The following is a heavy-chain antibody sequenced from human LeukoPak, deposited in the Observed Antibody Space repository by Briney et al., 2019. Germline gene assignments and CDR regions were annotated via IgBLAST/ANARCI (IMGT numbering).Heavy chain of an antibody. CDR2: TSDRGDYT. CDR1: GFTFTSYS. CDR3: AKKAQYNGNYPLDY. J-gene: IGHJ4*02. V-gene: IGHV3-23*01. Sequence: PGGSLRLSCAASGFTFTSYSMSWVRQAPWKGLEWVSGTSDRGDYTYYADSVKGRFTISRDNSKNTLYLQMNSLRAEDTALYFCAKKAQYNGNYPLDYWGQGTLVTVSS. D-gene: IGHD1-26*01.